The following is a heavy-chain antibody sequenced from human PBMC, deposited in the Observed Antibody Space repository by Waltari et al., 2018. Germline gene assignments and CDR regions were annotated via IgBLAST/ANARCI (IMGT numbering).Heavy chain of an antibody. D-gene: IGHD6-6*01. CDR2: IYYSGST. J-gene: IGHJ4*02. CDR1: GGSISSSRYY. V-gene: IGHV4-39*07. CDR3: AGGEYSSSAPYFDY. Sequence: QLQLQESGPGLVKPSETLSPTCTVSGGSISSSRYYWGWLRQPPGKGLEWIGSIYYSGSTYYNPSLKSRVTISVDTSKNQFSLKLSSVTAADTAVYYCAGGEYSSSAPYFDYWGQGTLVTVSS.